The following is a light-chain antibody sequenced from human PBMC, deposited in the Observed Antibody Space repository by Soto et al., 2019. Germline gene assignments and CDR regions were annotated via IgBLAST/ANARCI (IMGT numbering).Light chain of an antibody. CDR2: EVS. J-gene: IGLJ2*01. V-gene: IGLV2-14*01. CDR3: SSYRSSSTKVV. CDR1: SSDVGGYYY. Sequence: QSALTQPASVSGSPGQSITISCTGTSSDVGGYYYVSWYQQLPGKAPQLMIYEVSNRPSGVSNRFPGSKSGNTASLTISRLQAEDEADYYCSSYRSSSTKVVFGGGTKLTVL.